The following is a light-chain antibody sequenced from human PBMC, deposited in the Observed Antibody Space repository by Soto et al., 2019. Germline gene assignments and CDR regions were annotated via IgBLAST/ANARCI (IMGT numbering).Light chain of an antibody. CDR3: QQANSFPLT. V-gene: IGKV1-12*01. CDR2: AAS. CDR1: QGIYKW. J-gene: IGKJ4*01. Sequence: DIQMTQSPSSVSASVGDRIAITCRASQGIYKWLAWYQQKPGKAPKLLISAASTLQIGVPARFSGSGSGTDFTLTISSLQPEDFATYYCQQANSFPLTFGGGTKVDIK.